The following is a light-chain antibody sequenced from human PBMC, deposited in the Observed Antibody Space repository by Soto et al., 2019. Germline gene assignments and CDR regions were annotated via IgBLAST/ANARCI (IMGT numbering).Light chain of an antibody. CDR1: QSISSW. V-gene: IGKV1-5*03. CDR3: QHYNTYPLT. CDR2: KAS. J-gene: IGKJ1*01. Sequence: DIQMTQSPSILSASVGDRVTITCRASQSISSWLAWYQQKPGKAPNLLIHKASHLESGVPSRFSGSGSGTEFTLTISSLQPGDFATYYCQHYNTYPLTVGQGTKVEIK.